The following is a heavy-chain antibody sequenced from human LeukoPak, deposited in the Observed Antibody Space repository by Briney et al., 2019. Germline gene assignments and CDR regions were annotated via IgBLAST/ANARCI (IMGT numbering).Heavy chain of an antibody. Sequence: GGSLRLSCAASGFTFSSYWMSWVRQAPGKGLEWVANIKQDGSEKYYVDSVEGRFTISRDNAKNSLYLQMNSLRAEDTAVYYCARDGYSYGYESVYYYGMDVWGQGTTVTVSS. D-gene: IGHD5-18*01. CDR2: IKQDGSEK. V-gene: IGHV3-7*01. J-gene: IGHJ6*02. CDR3: ARDGYSYGYESVYYYGMDV. CDR1: GFTFSSYW.